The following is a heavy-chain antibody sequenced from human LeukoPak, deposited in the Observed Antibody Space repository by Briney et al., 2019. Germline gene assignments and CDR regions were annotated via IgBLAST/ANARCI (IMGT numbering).Heavy chain of an antibody. CDR3: ARRYYYGSGSYYDY. Sequence: PSETLSLTCTVSGGSISSSSLYWGWIRQPPGKGLEWIGTIYYSGNTYYSPSLKSRVTISVDTSKNQFSLKLNSVTAADTAVYYCARRYYYGSGSYYDYWGQGTLVTVSS. V-gene: IGHV4-39*01. CDR1: GGSISSSSLY. J-gene: IGHJ4*02. D-gene: IGHD3-10*01. CDR2: IYYSGNT.